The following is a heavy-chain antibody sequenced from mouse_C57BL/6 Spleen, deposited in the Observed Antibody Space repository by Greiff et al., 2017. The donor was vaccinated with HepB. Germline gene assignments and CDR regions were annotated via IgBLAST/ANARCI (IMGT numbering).Heavy chain of an antibody. D-gene: IGHD1-1*01. Sequence: DVMLVESGGGLVKPGGSLKLSCAASGFTFSDYGMHWVRQAPEKGLEWVAYISSGSSTIYYADTVKGRFTISRDNAKNTLFLQMTSLRSEDTAMYYCARRDITTPAGYFDYWGQGTTLTVSS. J-gene: IGHJ2*01. CDR1: GFTFSDYG. CDR2: ISSGSSTI. V-gene: IGHV5-17*01. CDR3: ARRDITTPAGYFDY.